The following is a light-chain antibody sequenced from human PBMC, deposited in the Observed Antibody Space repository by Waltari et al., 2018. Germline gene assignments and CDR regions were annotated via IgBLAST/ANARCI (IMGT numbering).Light chain of an antibody. J-gene: IGLJ2*01. CDR1: SGHSSNI. V-gene: IGLV4-60*03. CDR3: ETWDSNTLI. CDR2: VEGNGNY. Sequence: QPVLTQSSSASASLGSSVKLTCTLSSGHSSNIIAWHQQQPGKAPRYLMKVEGNGNYNKGSGVPDRFSGSSSGADRYLTISNLQSEDEADYYCETWDSNTLIFGGGTKLTVL.